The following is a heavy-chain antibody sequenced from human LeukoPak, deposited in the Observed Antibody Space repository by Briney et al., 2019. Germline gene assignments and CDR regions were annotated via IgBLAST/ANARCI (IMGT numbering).Heavy chain of an antibody. V-gene: IGHV4-59*01. CDR1: GGSISSYF. Sequence: SGALSLTCMVSGGSISSYFWRWMRQPPGGGLEWVGYIYYSGRTNYNPSLPSRATISVDTSKNQFSLKLSPVSAAYTAVYYWARTYYDFWSGYRGVFYMDVWGKGTTVTVSS. J-gene: IGHJ6*03. CDR3: ARTYYDFWSGYRGVFYMDV. CDR2: IYYSGRT. D-gene: IGHD3-3*01.